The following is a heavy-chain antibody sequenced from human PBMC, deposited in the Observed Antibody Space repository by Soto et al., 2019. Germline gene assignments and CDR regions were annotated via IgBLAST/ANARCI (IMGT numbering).Heavy chain of an antibody. J-gene: IGHJ6*02. D-gene: IGHD1-26*01. Sequence: SQTMSLTCPVSDDHRFPGAYYWTWIRTLPGKGLEWIGYISYSGTTYFNPSLRSRLSISLDSSKNHFSLRLTSVTAADTAVYYCARERRDAGTAEYYYYYGMDFWGQGTTVTVS. CDR1: DDHRFPGAYY. V-gene: IGHV4-31*03. CDR2: ISYSGTT. CDR3: ARERRDAGTAEYYYYYGMDF.